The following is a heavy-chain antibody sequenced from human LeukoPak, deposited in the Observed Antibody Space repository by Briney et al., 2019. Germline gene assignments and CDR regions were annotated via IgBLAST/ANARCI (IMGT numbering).Heavy chain of an antibody. D-gene: IGHD6-13*01. CDR3: ASNAYSSGWYYFDY. Sequence: PGGSLRLSCAASGFTVSSNYMIWVRQAPGKGLEWVSVIYRGGSTYYADSVKGRFTISRDNSENTLHLQMNSLRAEDTAVYYCASNAYSSGWYYFDYWGQGTLVTVSS. J-gene: IGHJ4*02. CDR1: GFTVSSNY. V-gene: IGHV3-53*01. CDR2: IYRGGST.